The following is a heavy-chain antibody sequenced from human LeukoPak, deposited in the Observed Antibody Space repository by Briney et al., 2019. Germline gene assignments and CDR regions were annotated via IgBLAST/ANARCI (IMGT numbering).Heavy chain of an antibody. CDR1: GDSVSSNSAA. Sequence: SQTLSLTCAISGDSVSSNSAAWNWIRQSPSRGLEWLGRTYYKSKWYNDYAVSVKSRMTINPDTSKNHFSLQLNSVTPEDTAVYYCARGGCSSTSCRRYFASWGQGTRVTVSS. V-gene: IGHV6-1*01. CDR2: TYYKSKWYN. D-gene: IGHD2-2*01. CDR3: ARGGCSSTSCRRYFAS. J-gene: IGHJ4*02.